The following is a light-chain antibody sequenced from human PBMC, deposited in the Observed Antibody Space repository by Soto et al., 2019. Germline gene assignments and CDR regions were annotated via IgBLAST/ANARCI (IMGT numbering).Light chain of an antibody. CDR2: DAS. J-gene: IGKJ4*01. Sequence: EIVLTQSPATLSLSPGERGTLSCRASQSVDDHLAWYQQKPGPAPRLLIYDASKRAAGIPARFSGSGSGTDFTITITTLDPEDFGVYYCQQGRTHFGGGTRV. CDR1: QSVDDH. CDR3: QQGRTH. V-gene: IGKV3-11*01.